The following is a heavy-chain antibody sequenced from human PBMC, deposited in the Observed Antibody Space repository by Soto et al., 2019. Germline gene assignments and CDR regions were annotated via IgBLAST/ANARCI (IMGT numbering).Heavy chain of an antibody. CDR2: INTDGTNT. V-gene: IGHV3-74*03. J-gene: IGHJ4*02. Sequence: EVQLVESGGGLVQPGGSLRLSCAVSGFTFSRYWMHWFRQDPGNGLVWVSSINTDGTNTQYADSVRGRFTVSRDNDKNTVYLHMISLRSEATALYYCAKDLHWGQSDSWGQGTLVVVS. CDR3: AKDLHWGQSDS. CDR1: GFTFSRYW. D-gene: IGHD3-16*01.